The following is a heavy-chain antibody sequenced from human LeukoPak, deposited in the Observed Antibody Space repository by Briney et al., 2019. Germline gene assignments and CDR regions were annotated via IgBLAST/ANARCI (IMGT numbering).Heavy chain of an antibody. CDR1: GFTFSTYW. CDR3: ARAPSEIGGYYPEYFRH. CDR2: IKSDGGT. V-gene: IGHV3-74*01. D-gene: IGHD3-22*01. Sequence: GGSLRLSCAASGFTFSTYWMHWVRQAPGKGLVWVSRIKSDGGTNYADSVKGRFTISRDNAKKTVSLRMNSLRPEDTGVYYCARAPSEIGGYYPEYFRHWGQGTLVTVSS. J-gene: IGHJ1*01.